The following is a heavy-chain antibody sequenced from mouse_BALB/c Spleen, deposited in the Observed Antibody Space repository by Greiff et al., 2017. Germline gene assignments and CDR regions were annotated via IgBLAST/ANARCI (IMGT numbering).Heavy chain of an antibody. V-gene: IGHV1-69*01. CDR3: ARRGLGYAMDY. Sequence: VQLQQPGAELVMPGASVKMSCKASGYTFTDYWMHWVKQRPGQGLEWIGAIDTSDSYTSYNQKFKGKATLTVDESSSTAYMQLSSLTSEDSAVYYCARRGLGYAMDYWGQGTSVTVSS. CDR1: GYTFTDYW. CDR2: IDTSDSYT. J-gene: IGHJ4*01. D-gene: IGHD2-13*01.